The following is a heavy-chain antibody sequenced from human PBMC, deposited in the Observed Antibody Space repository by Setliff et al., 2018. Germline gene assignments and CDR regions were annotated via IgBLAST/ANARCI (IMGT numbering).Heavy chain of an antibody. CDR3: ARVSEAAAAGFDY. V-gene: IGHV1-18*01. J-gene: IGHJ4*02. CDR2: ISAYNGNI. Sequence: ASVKVSCKASGYTFTSYAFSWVRQAPGQGLEWMGRISAYNGNINYAQKFQGRVTMTTDTSTSTAYMELRSLRSDDTAVYYCARVSEAAAAGFDYWGQGTLVTVSS. CDR1: GYTFTSYA. D-gene: IGHD6-13*01.